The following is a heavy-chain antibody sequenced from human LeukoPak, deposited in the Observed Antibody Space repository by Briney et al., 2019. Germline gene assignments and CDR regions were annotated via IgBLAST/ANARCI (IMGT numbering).Heavy chain of an antibody. CDR1: GFTFSSYA. J-gene: IGHJ3*02. V-gene: IGHV3-23*01. Sequence: PGGSLRLSCAASGFTFSSYAMSWVRQAPGKGLEWVSAISGSGGRTYYADSVKGRFTISRDNSKNTLYLQMNSLRAEDTAVYYCAKDHPIAAAGSDDAFDIWGQGTMVTVSS. D-gene: IGHD6-13*01. CDR2: ISGSGGRT. CDR3: AKDHPIAAAGSDDAFDI.